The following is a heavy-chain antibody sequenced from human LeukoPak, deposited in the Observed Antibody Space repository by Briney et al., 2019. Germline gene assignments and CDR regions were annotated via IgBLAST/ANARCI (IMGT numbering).Heavy chain of an antibody. Sequence: SETLSLTCTVSGGSISSSSYYWGWVRQPPGEGLEWIGSIYYSGSTYYNPSLKSRVTISVDTSKNQFSLKLSSVTAADTAVYYCARDRIVDFWSGFDYWGQGTLVTVSS. V-gene: IGHV4-39*02. J-gene: IGHJ4*02. CDR3: ARDRIVDFWSGFDY. CDR2: IYYSGST. CDR1: GGSISSSSYY. D-gene: IGHD3-3*01.